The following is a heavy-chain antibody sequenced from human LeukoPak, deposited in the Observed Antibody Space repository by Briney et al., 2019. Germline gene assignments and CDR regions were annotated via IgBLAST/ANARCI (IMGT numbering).Heavy chain of an antibody. CDR2: IKQDGSEK. CDR3: APPPIAATEN. J-gene: IGHJ4*02. V-gene: IGHV3-7*01. D-gene: IGHD6-13*01. CDR1: GFTFSSYS. Sequence: GGSLRLSCAASGFTFSSYSMNWVRQAPGKGLEWVANIKQDGSEKYYVDSVKGRFTISRDNAKKSLYLQMNSLRAEDTAVYYCAPPPIAATENWGQGTLVTVSS.